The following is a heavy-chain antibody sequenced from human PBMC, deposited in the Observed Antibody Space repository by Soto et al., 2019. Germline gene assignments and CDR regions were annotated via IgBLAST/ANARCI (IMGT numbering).Heavy chain of an antibody. J-gene: IGHJ3*01. Sequence: PSETLSLTCTVSGGSISSYYWSWILQPPRKGLEWIGYFYYGGSTNYNPSLKSRVTISIDTSKNQFSLNLFSVTAADTAVYYCAGGFSSVVFDVWGQGTMVTVSS. V-gene: IGHV4-59*01. D-gene: IGHD6-19*01. CDR1: GGSISSYY. CDR3: AGGFSSVVFDV. CDR2: FYYGGST.